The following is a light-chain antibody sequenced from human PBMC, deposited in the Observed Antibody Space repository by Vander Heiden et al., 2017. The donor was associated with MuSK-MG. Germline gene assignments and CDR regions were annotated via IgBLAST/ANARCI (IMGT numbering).Light chain of an antibody. J-gene: IGLJ2*01. CDR2: GKD. Sequence: SSELTQDPAVSVALGQTVKITCQGDSLRSYYASWYQQKPGQAPVLVFYGKDNRPSGIPDRVSGSSSGDTASLTITGAQAEDEADYYCNSRDSSGHPVVFGGGTKLTVL. V-gene: IGLV3-19*01. CDR3: NSRDSSGHPVV. CDR1: SLRSYY.